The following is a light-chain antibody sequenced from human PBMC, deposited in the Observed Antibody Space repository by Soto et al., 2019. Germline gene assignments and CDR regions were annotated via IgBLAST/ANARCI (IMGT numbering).Light chain of an antibody. Sequence: EIVMTQSPATLSVSPWERATLSCRASQSVSSNLAWYQQKPGQAPRLLIYGASTRATGIPARFSGSGSGTEFTLTISSLQSEDFAAYYCQQYNNWPLTFGGGTKVDIK. CDR2: GAS. V-gene: IGKV3-15*01. J-gene: IGKJ4*01. CDR3: QQYNNWPLT. CDR1: QSVSSN.